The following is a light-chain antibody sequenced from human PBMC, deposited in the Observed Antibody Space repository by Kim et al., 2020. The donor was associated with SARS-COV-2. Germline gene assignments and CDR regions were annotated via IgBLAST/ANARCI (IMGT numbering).Light chain of an antibody. CDR1: QSISNY. V-gene: IGKV1-39*01. J-gene: IGKJ4*01. CDR2: AAS. CDR3: QQSHTAPLLS. Sequence: DIQMTQSPSSLSASVGDRVTITCRASQSISNYLNWYQQKPGKAPKLLIYAASSLHSGAPSRFSGSGSGTDFTLTITSLQPEVFATYFCQQSHTAPLLSFGGGTKVDIK.